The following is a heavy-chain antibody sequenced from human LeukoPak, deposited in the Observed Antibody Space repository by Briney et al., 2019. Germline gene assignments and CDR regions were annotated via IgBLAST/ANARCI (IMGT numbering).Heavy chain of an antibody. J-gene: IGHJ5*02. CDR1: GGSISSYY. Sequence: SETLSLTCTVSGGSISSYYWSWIRQPPGKGLEWIGYIYYSGSTNYNPSLKSRVTISVDTSKNQFSLKLSSVTAADTAVYYCARDCGGLEMAYPGWFDPWGQGTLVTVSS. V-gene: IGHV4-59*01. CDR2: IYYSGST. D-gene: IGHD5-24*01. CDR3: ARDCGGLEMAYPGWFDP.